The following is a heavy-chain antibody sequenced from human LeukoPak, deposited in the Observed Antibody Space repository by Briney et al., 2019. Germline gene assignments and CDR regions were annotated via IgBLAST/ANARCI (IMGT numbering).Heavy chain of an antibody. Sequence: GGSLRLSCVASGFTFSNFGMHWVRQAPGKGLEWMAVISYDGSLKYYLDSVKGRLTMSRDNSKNTLFLQMDSLRVEDTAVYYCAKKNSFGSGAGDPLDVWGHGTLVTVSS. J-gene: IGHJ3*01. V-gene: IGHV3-30*18. CDR2: ISYDGSLK. D-gene: IGHD3-10*01. CDR3: AKKNSFGSGAGDPLDV. CDR1: GFTFSNFG.